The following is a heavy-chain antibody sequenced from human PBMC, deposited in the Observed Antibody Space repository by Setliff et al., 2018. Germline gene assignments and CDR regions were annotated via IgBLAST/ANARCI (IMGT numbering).Heavy chain of an antibody. J-gene: IGHJ3*02. CDR1: GGSISSSSYY. CDR3: ARLTTLTTWFELGAFDI. Sequence: LSLTCTVSGGSISSSSYYWGWIRQSPGKGLEWIETSESTYNNPSFKSRLTISVDTSKNQFSLKLSSVTAADTAVYYCARLTTLTTWFELGAFDIWGQGTMVTVS. CDR2: SEST. V-gene: IGHV4-39*01. D-gene: IGHD4-17*01.